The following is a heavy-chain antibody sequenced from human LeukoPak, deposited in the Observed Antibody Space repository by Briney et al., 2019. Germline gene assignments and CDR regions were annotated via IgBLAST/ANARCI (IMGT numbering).Heavy chain of an antibody. CDR2: VYYSGTT. CDR3: ARHGPSISMIVVVSFDY. CDR1: GGSISSGGYY. J-gene: IGHJ4*02. Sequence: SETLSLTCTVSGGSISSGGYYWSWIRQPPGKGLEWIGSVYYSGTTYYNPSLKSRVTISVDTSKNQFSLKLSSVTATDTAVYYCARHGPSISMIVVVSFDYWGQGTLVTVSS. V-gene: IGHV4-39*01. D-gene: IGHD3-22*01.